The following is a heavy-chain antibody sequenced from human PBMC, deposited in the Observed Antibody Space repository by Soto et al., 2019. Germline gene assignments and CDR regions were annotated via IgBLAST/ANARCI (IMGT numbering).Heavy chain of an antibody. CDR2: IWYDGSNK. Sequence: GGSLRLSCAASGFTFSSYGMHWVRQAPGKGLEWVAVIWYDGSNKYYADSVKGRFTISRDNSKNTLYLQMNSLRAEDTAVYYCAREDVAAYGYYYYYYMDVWGKGTTVTVSS. CDR1: GFTFSSYG. J-gene: IGHJ6*03. CDR3: AREDVAAYGYYYYYYMDV. D-gene: IGHD6-25*01. V-gene: IGHV3-33*01.